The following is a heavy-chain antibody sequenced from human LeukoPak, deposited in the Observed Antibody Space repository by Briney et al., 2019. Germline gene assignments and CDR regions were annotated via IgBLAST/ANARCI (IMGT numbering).Heavy chain of an antibody. CDR1: GYSISSGYY. Sequence: SETLSLTCTVSGYSISSGYYWGWIRQPPGKGREWIGSIYHSGSTYYNPSLKSRVTISVDTSKNQFSLKLSSVTAADTAVYYCAREAYCSGGTCSLNWFDPWGQGTLVTVSS. J-gene: IGHJ5*02. V-gene: IGHV4-38-2*02. CDR3: AREAYCSGGTCSLNWFDP. D-gene: IGHD2-15*01. CDR2: IYHSGST.